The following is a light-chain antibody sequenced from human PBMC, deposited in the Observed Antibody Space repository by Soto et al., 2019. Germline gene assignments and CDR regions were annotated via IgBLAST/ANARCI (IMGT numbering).Light chain of an antibody. CDR1: TGTVTSGLS. CDR2: ATT. V-gene: IGLV7-43*01. J-gene: IGLJ2*01. CDR3: LLVYGGGHPV. Sequence: QTVVTQEPSLTVSPGGTVTLTCVSSTGTVTSGLSTNWFQQKPGQAPRALIYATTNKHSWTPARFSGSLIGGKAALTLSSVQPEDEADYYCLLVYGGGHPVFGGGTKLTVL.